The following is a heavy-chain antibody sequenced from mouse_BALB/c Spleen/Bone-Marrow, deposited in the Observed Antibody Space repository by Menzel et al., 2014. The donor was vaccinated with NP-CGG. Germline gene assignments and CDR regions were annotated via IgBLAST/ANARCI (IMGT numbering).Heavy chain of an antibody. D-gene: IGHD1-1*01. CDR1: GFTFSDHY. CDR2: ITNGGNST. J-gene: IGHJ3*01. Sequence: EVKLMESGGGLVQPGGSLKLSCATSGFTFSDHYMCWVRQTPDKRLEWVAYITNGGNSTYYLDTVKGRFTISRDNAKDTLYLQMSRLKSEDTAMYYCARRHGSGGFAYWGQGTLVTVSA. V-gene: IGHV5-12*02. CDR3: ARRHGSGGFAY.